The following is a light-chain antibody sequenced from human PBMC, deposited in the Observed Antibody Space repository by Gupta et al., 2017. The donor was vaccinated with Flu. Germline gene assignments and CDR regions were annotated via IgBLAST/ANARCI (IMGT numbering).Light chain of an antibody. CDR3: QQRDSTPFT. J-gene: IGKJ3*01. Sequence: DIHMTQSPSSLSASVGDRVTITCRASQSISSYLNWYQQKPGKAPKLLIYAASRVKSGVPSRFSGSGSGTDFTLTISRRQPEDFATYYCQQRDSTPFTFGHGTNVDIK. CDR1: QSISSY. CDR2: AAS. V-gene: IGKV1-39*01.